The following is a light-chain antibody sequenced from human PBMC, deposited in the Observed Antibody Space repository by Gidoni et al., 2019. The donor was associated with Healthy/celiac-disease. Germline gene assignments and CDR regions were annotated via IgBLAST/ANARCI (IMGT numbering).Light chain of an antibody. J-gene: IGLJ2*01. Sequence: QSALPQPASVSGSPGQPLTISCTGTRSDVGGYNYVSWYQQHPGKAPKLMIYDVRNRPSGVSNRFSGSKSGNTASLTISGLQAEEEADYYCSSYTSSSTLEGVFGGGTKLTVL. CDR3: SSYTSSSTLEGV. CDR2: DVR. CDR1: RSDVGGYNY. V-gene: IGLV2-14*01.